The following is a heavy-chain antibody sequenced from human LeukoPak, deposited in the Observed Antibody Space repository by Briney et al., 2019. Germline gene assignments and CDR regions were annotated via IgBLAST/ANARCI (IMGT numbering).Heavy chain of an antibody. J-gene: IGHJ4*02. V-gene: IGHV3-7*01. Sequence: GGSLRLSCAASGFTFSTYWMSWVRQAPGKGLEWVANIKEDGSEKYYGDSVKSRFTISRDNAKNSLYLQMNSLRAEDTAVYYCARDSSGYQWGQGTLVTVSS. CDR2: IKEDGSEK. CDR1: GFTFSTYW. D-gene: IGHD3-22*01. CDR3: ARDSSGYQ.